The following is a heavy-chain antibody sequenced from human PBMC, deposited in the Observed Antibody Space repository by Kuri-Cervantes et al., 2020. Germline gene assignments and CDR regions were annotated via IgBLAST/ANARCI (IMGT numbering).Heavy chain of an antibody. CDR2: VGDT. J-gene: IGHJ5*02. V-gene: IGHV3-13*01. Sequence: VGDTYFPGSVKGRLTISRENAKNSLYLQMNSLRAEDTAVYYCARVGYDILTGSDNWFDPWGQGTLVTVSS. CDR3: ARVGYDILTGSDNWFDP. D-gene: IGHD3-9*01.